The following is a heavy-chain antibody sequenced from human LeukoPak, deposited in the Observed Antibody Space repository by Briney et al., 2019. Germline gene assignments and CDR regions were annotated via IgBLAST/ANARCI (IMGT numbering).Heavy chain of an antibody. CDR2: INHSGST. CDR1: GGSFSGYY. V-gene: IGHV4-34*01. Sequence: SETLSLTCAVYGGSFSGYYWSWIRQPPGKGLEWIGEINHSGSTNYNPSLKSRVTISVDTSKNQFSLKLSSVTAADTAVYYCAAIKGKYDFWSGYYHYYYYMDVWGKGTTVTVSS. J-gene: IGHJ6*03. CDR3: AAIKGKYDFWSGYYHYYYYMDV. D-gene: IGHD3-3*01.